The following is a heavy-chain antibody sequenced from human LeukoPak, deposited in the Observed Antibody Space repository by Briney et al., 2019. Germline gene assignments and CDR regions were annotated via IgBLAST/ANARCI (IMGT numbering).Heavy chain of an antibody. D-gene: IGHD6-13*01. CDR3: ARDRDSSSLSLFGC. Sequence: SVKVSCKASGGTFSSYAISWVRQAPGQGLEWMGGIIPISGTANYAQKFQGRVTITADESTSTAYMELSSLRSEDTAVYCCARDRDSSSLSLFGCWGQGTLVTVSS. CDR1: GGTFSSYA. CDR2: IIPISGTA. V-gene: IGHV1-69*13. J-gene: IGHJ4*02.